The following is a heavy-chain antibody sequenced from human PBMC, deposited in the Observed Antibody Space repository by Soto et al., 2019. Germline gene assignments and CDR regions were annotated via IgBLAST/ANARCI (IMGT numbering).Heavy chain of an antibody. J-gene: IGHJ5*02. CDR3: ARWISGGYSDWFDP. CDR2: INVDNGET. CDR1: GYNFMRYG. D-gene: IGHD1-26*01. Sequence: QVQLVQSGAEVKKPGASVKVSFKASGYNFMRYGFTWVRQAPGQGREWMGWINVDNGETKYPQKIQGRVTMTTDTSTSTVYMELRSLTSDDTAVYYCARWISGGYSDWFDPWGHGTLVTVSS. V-gene: IGHV1-18*04.